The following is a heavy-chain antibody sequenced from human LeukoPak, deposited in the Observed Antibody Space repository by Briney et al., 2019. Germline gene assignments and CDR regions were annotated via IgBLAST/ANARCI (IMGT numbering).Heavy chain of an antibody. Sequence: GESLKISCKGSGYSFTSYWISWVRQMPGKGLEWMGRIDPSDSYTNYSPSFQGHVTISAEKSISTAYLQWSSLKASDTAMYYCARSTSGWYSFLFDYWGQGTLVTVSS. D-gene: IGHD6-19*01. CDR3: ARSTSGWYSFLFDY. CDR2: IDPSDSYT. CDR1: GYSFTSYW. J-gene: IGHJ4*02. V-gene: IGHV5-10-1*01.